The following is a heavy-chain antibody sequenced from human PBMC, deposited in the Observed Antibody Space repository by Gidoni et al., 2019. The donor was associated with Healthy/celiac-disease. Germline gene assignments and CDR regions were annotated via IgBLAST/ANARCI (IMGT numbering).Heavy chain of an antibody. J-gene: IGHJ6*02. D-gene: IGHD1-1*01. CDR1: GFTFSSYS. Sequence: EVQLVESGGGLVKPGGSLRLSCAASGFTFSSYSMNWVRQAPGKGLEWVSSISSSSSYIYYADSVKGRFTISRDNAKNSLYLQMNSLRAEDTAVYYCARDTNWNDRSSTYYYYGMDVWGQGTTVTVSS. CDR2: ISSSSSYI. CDR3: ARDTNWNDRSSTYYYYGMDV. V-gene: IGHV3-21*01.